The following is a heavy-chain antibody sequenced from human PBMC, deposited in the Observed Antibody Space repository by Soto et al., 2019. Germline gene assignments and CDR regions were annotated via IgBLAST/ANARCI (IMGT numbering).Heavy chain of an antibody. CDR3: APHTSDTDMPSGY. CDR2: IGGYKGNT. CDR1: GYTFTNYG. V-gene: IGHV1-18*01. Sequence: QVQLVQSGAEVREPGASVKVSCKASGYTFTNYGVSWVRQAPGQGLEWMGWIGGYKGNTNYAQKLQGRVTLTTDTSTSTAYMELTSLSSDDTAVYYCAPHTSDTDMPSGYSGQGNLVTVSA. J-gene: IGHJ4*02. D-gene: IGHD5-18*01.